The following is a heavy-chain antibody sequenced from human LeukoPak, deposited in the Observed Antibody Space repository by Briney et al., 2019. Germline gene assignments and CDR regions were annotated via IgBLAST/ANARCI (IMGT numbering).Heavy chain of an antibody. CDR1: GFTFSIYG. CDR2: ISGSGGST. CDR3: ARSRRFRDSGMDY. D-gene: IGHD6-25*01. J-gene: IGHJ4*02. Sequence: GGSLRLSCAASGFTFSIYGMSWVRQAPGKGLEWVSAISGSGGSTYYADSVKGRFTISRDNSKNTLYLQMNSLRAEDTAVYYCARSRRFRDSGMDYWGQGTLVTVSS. V-gene: IGHV3-23*01.